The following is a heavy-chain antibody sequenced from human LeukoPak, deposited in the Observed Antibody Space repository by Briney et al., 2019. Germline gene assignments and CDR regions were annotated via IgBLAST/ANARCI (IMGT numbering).Heavy chain of an antibody. Sequence: GGSLRLSCAASGFTFSSYGMHWVRQAPGKGLEWVAVIWYDGSNKYYADSVKGRFTISRDNSKNTLYLQMNSLRAEDTAVYYCAKVGGWNDAYYFDYWGQGTLVTVSS. D-gene: IGHD1-1*01. V-gene: IGHV3-33*06. J-gene: IGHJ4*02. CDR1: GFTFSSYG. CDR2: IWYDGSNK. CDR3: AKVGGWNDAYYFDY.